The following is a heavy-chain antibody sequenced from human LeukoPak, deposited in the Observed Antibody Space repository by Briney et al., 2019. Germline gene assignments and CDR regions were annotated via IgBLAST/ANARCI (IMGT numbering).Heavy chain of an antibody. J-gene: IGHJ4*02. Sequence: PSETLSLTCAVYGGSFSGYYWSWIRQPPGKGLEWIGEINHSGSTNYNPSLKSRVTISVGTSKNQFSLKLSSVTAADTAVYYCARLYLSSGSSWYFDYWGQGTLVTVSS. CDR2: INHSGST. CDR3: ARLYLSSGSSWYFDY. D-gene: IGHD6-13*01. CDR1: GGSFSGYY. V-gene: IGHV4-34*01.